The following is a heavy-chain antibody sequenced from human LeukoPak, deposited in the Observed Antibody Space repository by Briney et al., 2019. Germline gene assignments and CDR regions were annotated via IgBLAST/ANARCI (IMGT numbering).Heavy chain of an antibody. J-gene: IGHJ4*02. CDR1: GYTFTSYD. D-gene: IGHD3-10*01. V-gene: IGHV1-8*03. CDR2: MNPNSGNT. Sequence: ASVKVSCKASGYTFTSYDINWVRQATGQGLEWMGWMNPNSGNTGYAQKFQGRVTITRNTSISTAYMELSSLRSDDTAVYYCVRGGGFNSGFEYWGQGTLVIVSS. CDR3: VRGGGFNSGFEY.